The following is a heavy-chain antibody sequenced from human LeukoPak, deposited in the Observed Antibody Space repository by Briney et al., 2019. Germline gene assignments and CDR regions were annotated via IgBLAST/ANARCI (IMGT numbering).Heavy chain of an antibody. V-gene: IGHV3-30*03. CDR2: ISFDGSNK. J-gene: IGHJ3*02. CDR3: AGAVNDAFDI. CDR1: GFTFSSYD. Sequence: GGSLRLSCAASGFTFSSYDMYWVRQAPGKGLQWVALISFDGSNKYYADSVRGRFTISRDNSKNTLYLQMNSLRSEDTAVYYCAGAVNDAFDIWGQGTMVTVSS. D-gene: IGHD6-19*01.